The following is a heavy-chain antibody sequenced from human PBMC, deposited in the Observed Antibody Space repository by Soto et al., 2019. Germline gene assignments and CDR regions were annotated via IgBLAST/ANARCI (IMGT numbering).Heavy chain of an antibody. CDR3: AGGPAAGTGGYFDY. J-gene: IGHJ4*02. CDR2: INHSGST. V-gene: IGHV4-34*01. CDR1: GGSFSGYY. Sequence: SETLSLTCADYGGSFSGYYWSWIRQPPGKGLEWIGEINHSGSTNYNPSLKSRVTISVDTSKNQFSLKLSSVTAADTAVYYCAGGPAAGTGGYFDYWGQGTLVTVSS. D-gene: IGHD6-13*01.